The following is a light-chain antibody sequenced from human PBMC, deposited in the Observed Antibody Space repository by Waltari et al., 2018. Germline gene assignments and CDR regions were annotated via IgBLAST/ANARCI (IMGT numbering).Light chain of an antibody. J-gene: IGLJ3*02. CDR3: QTWGTGPWV. Sequence: QLVLTQSPSASASLGASVKLTCTLSSGPSSYAIAWHQQQPEKGPRYLMKLNSDGSQSKGDGIPDRFSGSSSGAERYLTISSLQSEDEADYYCQTWGTGPWVFGGGTKLTVL. CDR2: LNSDGSQ. CDR1: SGPSSYA. V-gene: IGLV4-69*01.